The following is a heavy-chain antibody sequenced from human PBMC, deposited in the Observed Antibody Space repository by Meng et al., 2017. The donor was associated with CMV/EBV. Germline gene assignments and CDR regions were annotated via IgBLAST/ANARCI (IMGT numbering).Heavy chain of an antibody. Sequence: GESLKISCAASGFTFSSYWMSWVRQAPGKGLEWVGRIKSKTDGGTTDYAAPVKGRFTISRDDSKNTLYLQMNSLKTEDTAVYYCTTDRHIVVVPAAIYYGMDVWGQGTTVTVSS. J-gene: IGHJ6*02. D-gene: IGHD2-2*01. CDR2: IKSKTDGGTT. CDR1: GFTFSSYW. CDR3: TTDRHIVVVPAAIYYGMDV. V-gene: IGHV3-15*01.